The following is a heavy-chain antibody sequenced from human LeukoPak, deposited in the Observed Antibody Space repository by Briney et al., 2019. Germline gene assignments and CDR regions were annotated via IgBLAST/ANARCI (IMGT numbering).Heavy chain of an antibody. CDR1: GGSISSYY. Sequence: SETLSLTCTVSGGSISSYYWSWIRQPPGKGLEWIGYIYYSGSTNHNPSLKSRVTISVDTSKSQFSLKLSSVTAADTAVYYCARDRRKWELPYFDYWGQGTLVTVS. J-gene: IGHJ4*02. CDR2: IYYSGST. D-gene: IGHD1-26*01. CDR3: ARDRRKWELPYFDY. V-gene: IGHV4-59*01.